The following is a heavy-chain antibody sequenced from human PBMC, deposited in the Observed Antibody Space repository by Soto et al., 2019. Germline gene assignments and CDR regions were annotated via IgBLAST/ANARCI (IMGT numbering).Heavy chain of an antibody. V-gene: IGHV3-23*01. Sequence: EVQLLESGGILVHPGGSLRLSCAASGFTFSSYAMTWVRQAPGKGLEWVSAISGSGDSTYYAVSVKGRFTISRDQSKNTLYLQMHSLRAEDTAVYFCAKERDNGADQYYFDSWGQATLVTVSS. CDR3: AKERDNGADQYYFDS. J-gene: IGHJ4*02. CDR1: GFTFSSYA. D-gene: IGHD2-8*01. CDR2: ISGSGDST.